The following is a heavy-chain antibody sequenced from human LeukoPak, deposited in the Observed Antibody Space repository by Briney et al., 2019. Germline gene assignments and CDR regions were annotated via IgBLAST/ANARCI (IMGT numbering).Heavy chain of an antibody. D-gene: IGHD3-22*01. V-gene: IGHV3-30-3*01. J-gene: IGHJ4*02. CDR2: ISYDGSNK. Sequence: GGSLRLSCAASGFTFSSYWMHWVRQAPGKGLEWVAVISYDGSNKYYADSVKGRFTISRDNSKNTLYLQMNSLRAEDTAVYYCARDLTYYYDSSGYPDYWGQGTLVTVSS. CDR1: GFTFSSYW. CDR3: ARDLTYYYDSSGYPDY.